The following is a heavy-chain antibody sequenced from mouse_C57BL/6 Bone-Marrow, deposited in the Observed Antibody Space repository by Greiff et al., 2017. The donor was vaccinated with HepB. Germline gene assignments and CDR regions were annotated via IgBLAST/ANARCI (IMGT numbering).Heavy chain of an antibody. CDR1: GFTFSDYY. J-gene: IGHJ3*01. V-gene: IGHV5-12*01. Sequence: EVNLVESGGGLVQPGGSLKLSCAASGFTFSDYYMYWVRQTPEKRLEWVAYISNGGGSTYYPDTVKGRFTISRDNAKNTLYLQMSRLKSEDTAMYYCARHGNFAYWGQGTLVTVSA. CDR2: ISNGGGST. CDR3: ARHGNFAY. D-gene: IGHD2-1*01.